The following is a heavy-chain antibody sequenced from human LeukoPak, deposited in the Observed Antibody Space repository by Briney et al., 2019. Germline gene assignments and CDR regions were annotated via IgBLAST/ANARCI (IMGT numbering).Heavy chain of an antibody. D-gene: IGHD1-26*01. J-gene: IGHJ4*02. Sequence: VASVKVSCKASGYTFTDYYMHWVRQAPGQGLERMGRINPDSGDTNYAQHFQGRVTMTRDTSISTVYMELSSLSSDDTAVYYCARDLSSTPHWELDYWGQGTLVTVSS. CDR1: GYTFTDYY. CDR3: ARDLSSTPHWELDY. CDR2: INPDSGDT. V-gene: IGHV1-2*06.